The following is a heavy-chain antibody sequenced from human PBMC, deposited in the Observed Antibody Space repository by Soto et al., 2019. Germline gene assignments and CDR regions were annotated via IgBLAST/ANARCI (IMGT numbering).Heavy chain of an antibody. J-gene: IGHJ5*02. CDR2: VSPKSGGT. V-gene: IGHV1-2*02. CDR3: AREISGGGTLNWFDP. Sequence: ASAKVSCKASGYNFSDYYIHWVRQAPGQGLEWLGWVSPKSGGTNYAQKFKGRVTMTRDTSSNTVYMDLSGLKSDDTAVFYCAREISGGGTLNWFDPWGQGTLVTVSS. D-gene: IGHD2-8*02. CDR1: GYNFSDYY.